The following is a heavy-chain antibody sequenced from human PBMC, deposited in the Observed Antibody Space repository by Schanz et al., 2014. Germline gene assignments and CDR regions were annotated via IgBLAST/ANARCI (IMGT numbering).Heavy chain of an antibody. CDR3: AKEKEEVAADGSFFDY. D-gene: IGHD6-13*01. V-gene: IGHV3-33*06. Sequence: QVQLVESGGGVVQPGRSRRLSCEASGFTFSSYGMHWVRQAPGKGLEWVAVIWYDGSKKYYADSVKGRFTISRDSSKNTLDLQMNSLRAEDTAVYYCAKEKEEVAADGSFFDYWGQGTLVTVSS. J-gene: IGHJ4*02. CDR2: IWYDGSKK. CDR1: GFTFSSYG.